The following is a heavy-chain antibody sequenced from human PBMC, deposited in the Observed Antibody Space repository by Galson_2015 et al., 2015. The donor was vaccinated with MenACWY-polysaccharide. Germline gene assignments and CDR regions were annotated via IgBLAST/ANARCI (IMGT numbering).Heavy chain of an antibody. Sequence: SLRLSCAASGFNFRGNGMHWVRQAPGKGLEWVALIRNDEISKHYIDAVKGRFSISRDNSKTTLYLQMNTLGPEDTAVYYCARNPSRLDIAAASNWGQEALVTVSS. CDR2: IRNDEISK. V-gene: IGHV3-30*02. CDR1: GFNFRGNG. D-gene: IGHD6-13*01. CDR3: ARNPSRLDIAAASN. J-gene: IGHJ4*02.